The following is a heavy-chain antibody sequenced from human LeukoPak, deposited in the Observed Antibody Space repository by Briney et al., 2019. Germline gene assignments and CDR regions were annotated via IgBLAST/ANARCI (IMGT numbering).Heavy chain of an antibody. Sequence: GGSLRLSCAASGFTFSSYGMHWVRHAPGKGLEWVAFIRYDGSNKYYADSVKGRFTISRDNSKNTLYLQMNSLRAEDTAVYYCAKDFQNRYISACCDPFDIWGQGTMVTVSS. J-gene: IGHJ3*02. D-gene: IGHD6-19*01. CDR3: AKDFQNRYISACCDPFDI. CDR2: IRYDGSNK. V-gene: IGHV3-30*02. CDR1: GFTFSSYG.